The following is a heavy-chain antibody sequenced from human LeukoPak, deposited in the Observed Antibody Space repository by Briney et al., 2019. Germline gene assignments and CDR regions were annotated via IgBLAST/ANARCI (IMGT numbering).Heavy chain of an antibody. V-gene: IGHV4-4*07. CDR3: AASSSSSGYFDY. J-gene: IGHJ4*02. Sequence: SETLSLXCTVSGGSHSSYYWRWIRQPAGKRLQWIGRVYTSGSTNYNPSLKSRVTMSVDTSKNQFSLKLSSVTAADTAVYYCAASSSSSGYFDYWGQGTLVTVSS. CDR2: VYTSGST. D-gene: IGHD6-6*01. CDR1: GGSHSSYY.